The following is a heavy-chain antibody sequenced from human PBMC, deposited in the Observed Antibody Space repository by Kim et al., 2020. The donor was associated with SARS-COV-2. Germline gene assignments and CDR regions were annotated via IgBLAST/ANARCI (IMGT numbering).Heavy chain of an antibody. CDR2: ISSSSSYI. V-gene: IGHV3-21*01. CDR3: AREAVVVPAAITITYWFDP. J-gene: IGHJ5*02. Sequence: GGSLRLSCAASGFTFSSYSMNWVRQAPGKGLEWVSSISSSSSYIYYADSVKGRFTISRDNAKNSLYLQMNSLRAEDTAVYYCAREAVVVPAAITITYWFDPWGQGTLVTVSS. D-gene: IGHD2-2*01. CDR1: GFTFSSYS.